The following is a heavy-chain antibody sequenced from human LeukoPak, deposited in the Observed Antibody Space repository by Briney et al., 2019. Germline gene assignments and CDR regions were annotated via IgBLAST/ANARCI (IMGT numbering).Heavy chain of an antibody. J-gene: IGHJ4*02. CDR2: IYYSGST. CDR1: GGSISSGDYY. CDR3: ARDQGVTMVRGAYDY. V-gene: IGHV4-30-4*01. D-gene: IGHD3-10*01. Sequence: SQTLSLTCTVSGGSISSGDYYWSWIRQPPGKGLEWIGYIYYSGSTYYNPSLKSRVTISVDTSKNQFSLKLSSVTAADTAVYYCARDQGVTMVRGAYDYWGQGTLVTVSS.